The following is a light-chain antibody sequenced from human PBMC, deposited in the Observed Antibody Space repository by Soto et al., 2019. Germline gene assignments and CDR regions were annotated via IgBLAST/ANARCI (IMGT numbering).Light chain of an antibody. Sequence: DIQMTQSPSSLSASVGDRVTITCRASQVINNYLAWYQQKPGKVPKLLIYAASTLQSGVPLRFSGSGSGTYFTLTISSLQPEDVATYYFQKYNSAPWTFGQGTKVEIK. J-gene: IGKJ1*01. CDR1: QVINNY. V-gene: IGKV1-27*01. CDR3: QKYNSAPWT. CDR2: AAS.